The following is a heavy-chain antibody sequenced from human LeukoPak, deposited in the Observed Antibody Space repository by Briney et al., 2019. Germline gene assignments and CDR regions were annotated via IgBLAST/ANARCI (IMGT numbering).Heavy chain of an antibody. D-gene: IGHD3-9*01. CDR2: INPSGGST. J-gene: IGHJ4*02. V-gene: IGHV1-46*01. CDR1: GYTFTSYY. CDR3: ARSPDILTGENFDY. Sequence: ASVKVSCKASGYTFTSYYMHWARQAPGQGLEWMGIINPSGGSTSYAQKFQGRVTMTRDTSISTAYMELSRLRSDDTAVFYCARSPDILTGENFDYWGQGTLVTVSS.